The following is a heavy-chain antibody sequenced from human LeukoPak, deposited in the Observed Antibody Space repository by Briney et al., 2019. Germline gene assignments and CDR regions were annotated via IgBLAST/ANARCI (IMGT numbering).Heavy chain of an antibody. V-gene: IGHV1-46*01. CDR1: GYTFTSYY. J-gene: IGHJ4*02. Sequence: ASVKVSCKASGYTFTSYYMHWVRQAPGQGLEWMGIINPSGGSTSYAQKFQGRVTMTRDMSTGTVYMELSSLRSEDTAVYYCAREEDYYDSSGYYSLIWSDYWGQGTLVTVSS. CDR2: INPSGGST. CDR3: AREEDYYDSSGYYSLIWSDY. D-gene: IGHD3-22*01.